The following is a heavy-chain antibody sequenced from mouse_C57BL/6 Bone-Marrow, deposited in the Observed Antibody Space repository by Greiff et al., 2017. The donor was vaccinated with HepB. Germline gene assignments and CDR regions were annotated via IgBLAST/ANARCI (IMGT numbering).Heavy chain of an antibody. J-gene: IGHJ2*01. V-gene: IGHV1-81*01. CDR2: IYPRSGNT. CDR3: EYCGSSYGY. Sequence: QVQLQQSGAELARPGASVKLSCKASGYTFTSYGISWVKQRTGQGLEWIGEIYPRSGNTYYNEKFKGKATLTADKSSSTAYMELRSLTSEDSAVYWCEYCGSSYGYWGRGSTVTVSS. CDR1: GYTFTSYG. D-gene: IGHD1-1*01.